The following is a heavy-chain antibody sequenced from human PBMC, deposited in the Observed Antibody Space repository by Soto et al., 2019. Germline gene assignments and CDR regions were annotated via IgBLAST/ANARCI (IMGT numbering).Heavy chain of an antibody. V-gene: IGHV3-23*01. CDR3: AKNPPGGDYVDY. Sequence: GGSLRLSCAASAFTFSSYAMSWVRQAPGKGLEWVSAISGSGGGTYYADSVKGQFTISRDNSKNTLYLQMHSLRVEDTAVYYCAKNPPGGDYVDYWGQGTLVTVSS. CDR2: ISGSGGGT. D-gene: IGHD4-17*01. J-gene: IGHJ4*02. CDR1: AFTFSSYA.